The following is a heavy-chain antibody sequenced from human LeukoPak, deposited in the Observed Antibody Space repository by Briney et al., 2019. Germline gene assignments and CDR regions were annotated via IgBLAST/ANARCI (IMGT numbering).Heavy chain of an antibody. D-gene: IGHD3-3*01. CDR3: ARAFRPASDPHDFYDF. CDR2: ISGSGGST. CDR1: GFTFSSYA. V-gene: IGHV3-23*01. Sequence: GGSLRLSCAASGFTFSSYAMSWVRQAPGKGLEWVLAISGSGGSTYYADSEKGRFTISRDNSKNTMYLQMGSLRPEDMGVYYCARAFRPASDPHDFYDFWGRGTTVTVSS. J-gene: IGHJ3*01.